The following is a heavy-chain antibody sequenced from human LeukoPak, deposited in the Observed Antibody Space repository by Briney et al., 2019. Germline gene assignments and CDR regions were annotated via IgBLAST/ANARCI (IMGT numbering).Heavy chain of an antibody. V-gene: IGHV1-46*01. Sequence: ASVKVSCKASGYTFTSYYIHWVRQAPGQGPEWMGMINPSGGSTTYTQKFQGRVTMTRDTSTSTVYMELSSLRSEDTAVYYCARDSENYYGSGRGAFDIWGQGTMVTVSS. J-gene: IGHJ3*02. D-gene: IGHD3-10*01. CDR2: INPSGGST. CDR1: GYTFTSYY. CDR3: ARDSENYYGSGRGAFDI.